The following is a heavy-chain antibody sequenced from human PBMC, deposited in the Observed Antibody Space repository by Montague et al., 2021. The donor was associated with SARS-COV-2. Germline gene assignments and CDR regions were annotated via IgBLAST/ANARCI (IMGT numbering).Heavy chain of an antibody. Sequence: SETLSLTCAVYGGSFSGYYWSWIRQPPEKGLEWIGEINHSANTKYNPSLKSPVTISIDTSKNQFSPKMTSVTAADTATYYCASGIYPSGSYYNRYYYGLNIWGPGTTVIVSS. CDR2: INHSANT. J-gene: IGHJ6*02. CDR1: GGSFSGYY. D-gene: IGHD3-10*01. V-gene: IGHV4-34*01. CDR3: ASGIYPSGSYYNRYYYGLNI.